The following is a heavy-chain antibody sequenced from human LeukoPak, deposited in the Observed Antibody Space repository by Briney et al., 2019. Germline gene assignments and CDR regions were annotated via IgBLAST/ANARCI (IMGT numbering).Heavy chain of an antibody. V-gene: IGHV4-39*07. CDR3: ARDWKGIAVAGTVRAFDI. CDR1: GGSISSSSYY. J-gene: IGHJ3*02. Sequence: SETLSLTCTVSGGSISSSSYYWGWIRQPPGKGLEWIGSIYYSGSTYYNPSLKSRVTISVDTSKNQFSLKLSSVTAADTAVYYCARDWKGIAVAGTVRAFDIWGQGTMVTVSS. CDR2: IYYSGST. D-gene: IGHD6-19*01.